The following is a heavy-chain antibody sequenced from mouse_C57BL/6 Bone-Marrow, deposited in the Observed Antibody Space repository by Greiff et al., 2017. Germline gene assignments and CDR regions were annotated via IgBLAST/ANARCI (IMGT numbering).Heavy chain of an antibody. CDR3: TPLGRGFDY. V-gene: IGHV6-6*01. D-gene: IGHD4-1*01. J-gene: IGHJ2*01. CDR2: ISTRANNPAT. CDR1: GFTFSDAW. Sequence: EVKLEESGGGLVQPGGSMKLSCAASGFTFSDAWMDWVRQSPEKGLEWVAEISTRANNPATYYAVSVKGRFTISRDDAKSSVYLQMNRLRAEDTGIYYCTPLGRGFDYWGQGTTLTVSS.